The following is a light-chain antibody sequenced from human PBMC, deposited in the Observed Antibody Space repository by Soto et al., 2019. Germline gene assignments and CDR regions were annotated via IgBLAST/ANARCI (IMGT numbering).Light chain of an antibody. CDR3: QEYHSLLYT. CDR2: DAS. V-gene: IGKV1-27*01. CDR1: QDISDF. J-gene: IGKJ2*01. Sequence: DIQMTQSPSSLSASVGDRVTITCRASQDISDFLAWYQQRPGKIPNLLVCDASTLQSGVPTRFSGSGSGTHFTLTISSLQPEDVASYYCQEYHSLLYTFGQGTKVEIK.